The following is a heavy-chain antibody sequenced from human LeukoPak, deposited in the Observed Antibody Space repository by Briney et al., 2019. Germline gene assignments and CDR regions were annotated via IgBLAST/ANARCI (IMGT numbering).Heavy chain of an antibody. J-gene: IGHJ6*02. CDR2: ITSRGSTI. Sequence: GGSLRLSCAASGFTLSDYYLTWIRQAPGKGLEWVSYITSRGSTIYHADSVKGRFTISRDNAKNSLYLQMNSLRAEDTAVYYCARWLRGIADEDGVDVWGQGTTVTVSS. D-gene: IGHD6-13*01. V-gene: IGHV3-11*01. CDR3: ARWLRGIADEDGVDV. CDR1: GFTLSDYY.